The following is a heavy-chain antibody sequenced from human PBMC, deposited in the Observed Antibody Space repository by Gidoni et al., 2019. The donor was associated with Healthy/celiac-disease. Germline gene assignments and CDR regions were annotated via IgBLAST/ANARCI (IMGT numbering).Heavy chain of an antibody. CDR1: GFTFSSYG. CDR3: ARDPTTGTTETIDY. D-gene: IGHD1-1*01. CDR2: IWYDGSNK. J-gene: IGHJ4*02. V-gene: IGHV3-33*01. Sequence: QVQLVESGGGVVQPGRSLRLSCAASGFTFSSYGMHWVRQAPGKGLEWVAVIWYDGSNKYYADSVKGRFTISRDNSKNTLYLQMNSLRAEDTAVYYCARDPTTGTTETIDYWGQGTLVTVSS.